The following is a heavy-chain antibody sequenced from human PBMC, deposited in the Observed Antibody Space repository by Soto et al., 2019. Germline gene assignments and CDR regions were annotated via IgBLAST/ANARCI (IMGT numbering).Heavy chain of an antibody. J-gene: IGHJ6*02. Sequence: GASVKVSCKASGYTFTGYYMHWVRQAPGQGLEWMGWINPNSGGTNYAQKLQGWVTMTRDTSISTAYMELSRLRSDDTAVYYSARGDFDWLPTTSYYGMDVWGQGTTVTVSS. CDR1: GYTFTGYY. D-gene: IGHD3-9*01. V-gene: IGHV1-2*04. CDR3: ARGDFDWLPTTSYYGMDV. CDR2: INPNSGGT.